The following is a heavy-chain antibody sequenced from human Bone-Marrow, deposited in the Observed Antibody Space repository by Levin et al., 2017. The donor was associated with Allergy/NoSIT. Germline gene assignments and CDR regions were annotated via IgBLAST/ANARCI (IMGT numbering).Heavy chain of an antibody. CDR1: GASVSSNSAA. Sequence: SETLSLTCAISGASVSSNSAAWNWIRQSPSRGLEWLGRTYYRSKWYNDYAVSVKSRITINPDTSKNQFSLQLNSVTPEDTAVYYCARGGYYDSSGYYAGAFDIWGQGTMVTVSS. D-gene: IGHD3-22*01. CDR2: TYYRSKWYN. CDR3: ARGGYYDSSGYYAGAFDI. J-gene: IGHJ3*02. V-gene: IGHV6-1*01.